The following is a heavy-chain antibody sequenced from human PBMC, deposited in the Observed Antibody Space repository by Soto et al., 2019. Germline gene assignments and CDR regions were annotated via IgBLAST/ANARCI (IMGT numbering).Heavy chain of an antibody. CDR1: GGSISSSTYY. Sequence: SETLSLTCTVSGGSISSSTYYWGWIRQSPGEGLEWIGTIYYSGRTYYNPSLRSRVTISVDTSKSQFSLRLSSVTAADTGVYYCGRRPSTASGDSYYGMDVWGQGATVTVSS. D-gene: IGHD2-2*01. CDR2: IYYSGRT. V-gene: IGHV4-39*01. CDR3: GRRPSTASGDSYYGMDV. J-gene: IGHJ6*02.